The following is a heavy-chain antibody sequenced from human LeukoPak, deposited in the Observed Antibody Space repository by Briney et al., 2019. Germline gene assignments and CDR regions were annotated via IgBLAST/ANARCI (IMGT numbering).Heavy chain of an antibody. CDR3: ARDPVGGSTIFDS. CDR2: TYFRSKWYY. J-gene: IGHJ4*02. V-gene: IGHV6-1*01. D-gene: IGHD1-26*01. Sequence: SQTLSRTCAISGDSVSSDSAAWNWIRQSPSRGLEWLARTYFRSKWYYDYALAVKGRITINPDTSKNRFSLQLNSGTPEDTAVYFCARDPVGGSTIFDSWGQGTLVTVSS. CDR1: GDSVSSDSAA.